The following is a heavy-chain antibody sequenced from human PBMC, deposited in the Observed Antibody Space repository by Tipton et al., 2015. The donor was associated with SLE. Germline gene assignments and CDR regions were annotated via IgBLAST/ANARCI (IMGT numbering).Heavy chain of an antibody. CDR3: AKGSAAARPYYFDN. CDR1: GFTFSSYA. Sequence: SLRLSCAACGFTFSSYAMSWVRPAPGEGLEWVSGITDDGGSTYYADSVKGRFTLSRDNSRNTLYLQMNSLRAEDTAVYYCAKGSAAARPYYFDNWGQGTLVTVSP. CDR2: ITDDGGST. D-gene: IGHD6-13*01. V-gene: IGHV3-23*01. J-gene: IGHJ4*02.